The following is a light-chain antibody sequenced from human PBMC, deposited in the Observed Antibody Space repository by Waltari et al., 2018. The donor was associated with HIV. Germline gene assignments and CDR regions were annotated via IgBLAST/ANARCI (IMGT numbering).Light chain of an antibody. CDR2: WAS. Sequence: IAMMQSPDSLAVSLGERAIIKCKSGQSVFYSSDNKHNVAWYQQKPWRPPKLLIYWASTREVVVPDRFSGSGSGTDFTLTINTRQAEDVAVYYCQQYYSFPVTFGGGTRVELK. CDR1: QSVFYSSDNKHN. J-gene: IGKJ4*01. V-gene: IGKV4-1*01. CDR3: QQYYSFPVT.